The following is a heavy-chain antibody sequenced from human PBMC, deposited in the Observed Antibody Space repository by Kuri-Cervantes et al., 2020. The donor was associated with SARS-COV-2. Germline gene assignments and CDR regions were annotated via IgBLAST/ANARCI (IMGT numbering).Heavy chain of an antibody. D-gene: IGHD2-21*01. CDR2: INHSGST. V-gene: IGHV4-34*01. CDR3: ARRPRGGYLASYYYYGMDV. Sequence: SETLSLTCAVYGGSFSGYYWSWIRQPPGKGLEWIGEINHSGSTNYNPSLKSRVTISVDTSKNQFSLKLSSVTAADTAVYYCARRPRGGYLASYYYYGMDVWGQGTTVTVSS. CDR1: GGSFSGYY. J-gene: IGHJ6*02.